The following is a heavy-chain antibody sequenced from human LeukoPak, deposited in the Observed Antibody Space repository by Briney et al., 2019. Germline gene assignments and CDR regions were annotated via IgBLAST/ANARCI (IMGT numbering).Heavy chain of an antibody. CDR2: ISSSSGTI. D-gene: IGHD6-6*01. V-gene: IGHV3-48*01. Sequence: PGGSLRLSCAASGFTFSSYNKNRVRQAPGKGVEWVSYISSSSGTIYYAGSVKGRFTNSRDNAKNSLYLQMNSLRAEDSAVYYCAREYSSSSLDYWGQGTLVTVSS. J-gene: IGHJ4*02. CDR3: AREYSSSSLDY. CDR1: GFTFSSYN.